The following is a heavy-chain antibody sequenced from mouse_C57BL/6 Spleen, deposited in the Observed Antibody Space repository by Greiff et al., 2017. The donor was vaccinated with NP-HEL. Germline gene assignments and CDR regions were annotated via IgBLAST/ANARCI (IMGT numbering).Heavy chain of an antibody. D-gene: IGHD1-1*01. CDR1: GFTFSDYG. J-gene: IGHJ2*01. V-gene: IGHV5-17*01. CDR2: ISSGSSTI. Sequence: EVQLVESGGGLVKPGGSLKLSCAASGFTFSDYGMHWVRQAPEKGLEWVAYISSGSSTIYYADTVKGRFTISRDNAKNTLFLQMTSLRSEDTAMYYCARPDYYGSSYTFDYWGQGTTLTVSS. CDR3: ARPDYYGSSYTFDY.